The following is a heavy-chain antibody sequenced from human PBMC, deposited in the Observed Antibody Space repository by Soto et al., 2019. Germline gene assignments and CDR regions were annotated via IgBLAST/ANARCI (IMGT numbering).Heavy chain of an antibody. Sequence: QVQLQQWGAGLLKPSETLSLTCAVYGGSFSGYYWSWIRQPPGKGLEWIGEINHSGTTNYNPSLKTRVTISADTSKNQFSLSLRSVTAADTAVYYCARDRRVILAVTRKNYFDPWGQGTLVTVSS. D-gene: IGHD4-17*01. CDR2: INHSGTT. V-gene: IGHV4-34*02. J-gene: IGHJ5*02. CDR3: ARDRRVILAVTRKNYFDP. CDR1: GGSFSGYY.